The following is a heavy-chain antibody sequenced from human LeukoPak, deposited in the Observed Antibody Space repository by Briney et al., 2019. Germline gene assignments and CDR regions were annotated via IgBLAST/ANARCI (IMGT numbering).Heavy chain of an antibody. CDR1: GYSISSGYY. D-gene: IGHD2-2*02. V-gene: IGHV4-38-2*02. J-gene: IGHJ4*02. CDR3: ASSVVPAAIVG. CDR2: IYHSGST. Sequence: SETLSLTCTVSGYSISSGYYWGWIRQPPGKGLGWIGSIYHSGSTYYNPSLKSRVTISVDTSKNQFSLKLSSVTAADTAVYYCASSVVPAAIVGWGQGTLVTVSS.